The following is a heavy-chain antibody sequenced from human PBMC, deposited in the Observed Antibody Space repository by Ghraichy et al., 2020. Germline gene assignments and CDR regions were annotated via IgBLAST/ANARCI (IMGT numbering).Heavy chain of an antibody. D-gene: IGHD2-15*01. CDR1: GFTFSSYG. CDR3: AKGLGYCGDSSCYLED. CDR2: IHYEGTNK. J-gene: IGHJ4*02. V-gene: IGHV3-30*02. Sequence: GGSLRLSCAASGFTFSSYGMHWVRQAPGKGLEWVTFIHYEGTNKYYTDSVKGRFTISRDNSKKRLYLQMNSLRPEDTAVYYCAKGLGYCGDSSCYLEDWGQGTLVTVSS.